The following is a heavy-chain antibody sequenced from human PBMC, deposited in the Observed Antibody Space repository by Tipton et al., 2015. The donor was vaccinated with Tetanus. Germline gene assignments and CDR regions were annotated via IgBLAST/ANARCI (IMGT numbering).Heavy chain of an antibody. V-gene: IGHV4-34*01. CDR3: ARGEADCSSTSCYGGWFDP. CDR1: GGSFSGYY. D-gene: IGHD2-2*01. J-gene: IGHJ5*02. Sequence: TLSLTCAVYGGSFSGYYWSWIRQPPGKGLEWIGEINHSGSTSYNPSLKSRVTISVDTSKNQFSLKLSSVTAADTAVYYCARGEADCSSTSCYGGWFDPWGQGTLVTVSS. CDR2: INHSGST.